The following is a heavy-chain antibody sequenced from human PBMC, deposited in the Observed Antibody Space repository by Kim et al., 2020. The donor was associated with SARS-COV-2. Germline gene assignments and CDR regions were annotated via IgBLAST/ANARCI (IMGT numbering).Heavy chain of an antibody. J-gene: IGHJ3*02. CDR1: GGSISSSSYY. CDR3: GLFLEWLPLVGDAFDI. Sequence: SETLSLTCTVSGGSISSSSYYWGWIRQPPGKGLEWIGSIYYSGSTYYNPSLKSRVTISVDTSKNQFSLKLSSVTAADTAVYYCGLFLEWLPLVGDAFDIWGQGTMVTVSS. V-gene: IGHV4-39*01. CDR2: IYYSGST. D-gene: IGHD3-3*01.